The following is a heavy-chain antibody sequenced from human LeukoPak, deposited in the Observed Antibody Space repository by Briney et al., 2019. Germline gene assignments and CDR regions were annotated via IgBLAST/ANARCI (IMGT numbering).Heavy chain of an antibody. V-gene: IGHV1-18*01. D-gene: IGHD4-17*01. J-gene: IGHJ6*03. Sequence: ASVKLSCKATGYTFTSFGIRRVRQAPGQGLEWMGWISGYNGKTDYSHKVQGRLTVITVTSTSTAYMVLRNLRSDDTAVYYCARVGDFGFGYEHYYMDVWGKGTTVTVSS. CDR1: GYTFTSFG. CDR2: ISGYNGKT. CDR3: ARVGDFGFGYEHYYMDV.